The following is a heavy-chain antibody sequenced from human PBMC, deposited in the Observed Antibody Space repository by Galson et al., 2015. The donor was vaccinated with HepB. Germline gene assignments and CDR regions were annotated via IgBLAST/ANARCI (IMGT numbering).Heavy chain of an antibody. CDR3: ARDRGSSGWYPGEVY. CDR1: GFTFSSYS. Sequence: SLRLSCAASGFTFSSYSMNWVRQAPGKGLEWVSYISSSSSTIYYADSVKGRFTISRDNAKNSLYLQMNSLRDEDTAVYYCARDRGSSGWYPGEVYWGQGTLVTVSS. CDR2: ISSSSSTI. V-gene: IGHV3-48*02. D-gene: IGHD6-19*01. J-gene: IGHJ4*02.